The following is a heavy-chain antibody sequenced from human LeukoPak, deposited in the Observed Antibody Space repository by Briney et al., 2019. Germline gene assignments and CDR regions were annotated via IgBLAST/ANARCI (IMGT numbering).Heavy chain of an antibody. CDR1: GYSISSGYY. CDR2: FYHSGST. CDR3: ARDIAAAGYFDY. J-gene: IGHJ4*02. V-gene: IGHV4-38-2*02. D-gene: IGHD6-13*01. Sequence: SETLSLTCTVSGYSISSGYYWGWIRQPPGKGLEWVGSFYHSGSTNYNPSLKSRVTISVDKSKNQFSLKLSSVTAADTAVYYCARDIAAAGYFDYWGQGTLVTVSS.